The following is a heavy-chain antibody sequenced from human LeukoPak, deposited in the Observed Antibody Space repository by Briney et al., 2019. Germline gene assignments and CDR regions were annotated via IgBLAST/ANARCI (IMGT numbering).Heavy chain of an antibody. CDR3: ARDRRYSSSSNAFDI. CDR2: INPNSGGT. V-gene: IGHV1-2*02. CDR1: GYTFTGYY. D-gene: IGHD6-6*01. Sequence: VASVKVSCKASGYTFTGYYMHWVRQAPGQGLEWMGWINPNSGGTNYAQKFQGRVTMTRDTSISTAYMELSRLRSVDTAVYYCARDRRYSSSSNAFDIWGQGTMVTVSS. J-gene: IGHJ3*02.